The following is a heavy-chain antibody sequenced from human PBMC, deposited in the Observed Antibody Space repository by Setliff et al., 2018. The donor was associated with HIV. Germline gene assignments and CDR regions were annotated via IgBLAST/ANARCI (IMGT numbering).Heavy chain of an antibody. Sequence: GGSLRLSCAASGFTFSSNWLSWVRQAPGKGLEWVANIKQDGSEKYYLTSVKGRFTISRDNAKNSLYLQMNRLRVEDTAVYYCARAYVSEWIQVWFDYWGQGTPVTVSS. D-gene: IGHD3-16*01. CDR2: IKQDGSEK. CDR3: ARAYVSEWIQVWFDY. V-gene: IGHV3-7*03. CDR1: GFTFSSNW. J-gene: IGHJ4*02.